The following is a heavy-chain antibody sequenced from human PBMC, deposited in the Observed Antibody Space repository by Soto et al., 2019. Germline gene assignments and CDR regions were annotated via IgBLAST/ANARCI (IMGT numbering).Heavy chain of an antibody. CDR1: GYTFTSYG. CDR2: ISAYNGNT. CDR3: ARDTLWFGEPRDDAFDI. D-gene: IGHD3-10*01. Sequence: ASVKVSCKASGYTFTSYGISWVRQAPGQGLEWMGWISAYNGNTNYAQKLQGRVTMTTDTSTSTAYMELRSLRSDDTAVYYCARDTLWFGEPRDDAFDIWGQGTMVTVSS. V-gene: IGHV1-18*01. J-gene: IGHJ3*02.